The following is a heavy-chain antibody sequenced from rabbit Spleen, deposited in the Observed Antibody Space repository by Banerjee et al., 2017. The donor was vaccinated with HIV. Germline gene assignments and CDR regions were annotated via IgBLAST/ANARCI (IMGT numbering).Heavy chain of an antibody. CDR1: GFSFSDRDV. V-gene: IGHV1S45*01. CDR3: ARGGDGGVGYAVPL. Sequence: QEQLVEYGGGLVKPEGSLTLTCKASGFSFSDRDVMCWVRQAPGKGLEWIGCINGGSNGRTWYASWAKGRFTISKTSSTTVTLQMTSLTAADTATYFCARGGDGGVGYAVPLWGPGTLVTVS. CDR2: INGGSNGRT. J-gene: IGHJ4*01. D-gene: IGHD4-2*01.